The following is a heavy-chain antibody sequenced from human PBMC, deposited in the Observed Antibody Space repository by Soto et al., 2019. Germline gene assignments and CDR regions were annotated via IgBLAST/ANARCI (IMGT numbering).Heavy chain of an antibody. Sequence: GESVKISCRDSGYKFSTNWIAWVRHMPGKGLEWVGVIFCGDSNTRYSPSFQGQVTLSVDKSINTVYLQWSSLKASDTAMYYCARHNHGFDYWGQGTLVTVSS. CDR3: ARHNHGFDY. CDR1: GYKFSTNW. J-gene: IGHJ4*02. V-gene: IGHV5-51*01. CDR2: IFCGDSNT.